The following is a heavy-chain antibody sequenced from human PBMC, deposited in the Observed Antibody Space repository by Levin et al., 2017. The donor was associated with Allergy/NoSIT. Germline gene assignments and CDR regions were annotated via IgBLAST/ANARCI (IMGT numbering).Heavy chain of an antibody. D-gene: IGHD6-13*01. V-gene: IGHV7-4-1*02. J-gene: IGHJ6*03. CDR1: GYTFTSYA. CDR2: INTNTGNP. Sequence: ASVKVSCKASGYTFTSYAMNWVRQAPGQGLEWMGWINTNTGNPTYAQGFTGRFVFSLDTSVSTAYLQISSLKAEDTAVYYCARVTHIAAAGKNYYYYYYMDVWGKGTTVTVSS. CDR3: ARVTHIAAAGKNYYYYYYMDV.